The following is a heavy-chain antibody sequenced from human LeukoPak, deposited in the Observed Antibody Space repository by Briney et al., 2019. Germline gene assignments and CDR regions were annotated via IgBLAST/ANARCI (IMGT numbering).Heavy chain of an antibody. J-gene: IGHJ4*02. CDR1: GFTFSSYG. CDR3: AKFSGGEITFGGIIV. Sequence: PGGSQRLSCAASGFTFSSYGMHWVRQAPGKGLEWVAVIWYDGSNKYYADSVKGRFTISRDNSKNTLYLQMNSLRAEDAALYYCAKFSGGEITFGGIIVWGQGTLVTVSS. D-gene: IGHD3-16*02. CDR2: IWYDGSNK. V-gene: IGHV3-30*02.